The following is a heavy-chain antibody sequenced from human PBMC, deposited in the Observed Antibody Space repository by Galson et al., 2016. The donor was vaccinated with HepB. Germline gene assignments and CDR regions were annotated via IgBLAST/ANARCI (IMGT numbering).Heavy chain of an antibody. V-gene: IGHV3-49*03. D-gene: IGHD3-3*01. Sequence: SLRLSCAVSGFPFGDYVMSWFRQAPGRGLEWVGFIRTKAYGGTTKYAASVKDRFTISRDDSKSIAYLQMNSLKIEDTAEYYLGSRFKYCELDYWGQGTPVTFSS. CDR2: IRTKAYGGTT. CDR3: GSRFKYCELDY. CDR1: GFPFGDYV. J-gene: IGHJ4*02.